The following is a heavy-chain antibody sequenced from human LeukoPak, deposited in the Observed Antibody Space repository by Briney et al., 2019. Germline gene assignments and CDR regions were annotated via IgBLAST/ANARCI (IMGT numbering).Heavy chain of an antibody. CDR3: AREAPILGREAFDI. Sequence: PSETLSLTCTVSGGSVSSGSYYWSWIRQPPGKGLEWIGYIYYSGSTNYNPSLKSRVTISVDTSKNQFSLKLSFVTAADTAVYYCAREAPILGREAFDIWGQGTMVTVSS. D-gene: IGHD3-16*01. J-gene: IGHJ3*02. CDR1: GGSVSSGSYY. V-gene: IGHV4-61*01. CDR2: IYYSGST.